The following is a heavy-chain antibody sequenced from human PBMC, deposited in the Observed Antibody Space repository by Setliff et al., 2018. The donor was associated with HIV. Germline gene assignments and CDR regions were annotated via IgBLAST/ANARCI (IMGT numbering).Heavy chain of an antibody. J-gene: IGHJ4*02. CDR2: IYTSGST. V-gene: IGHV4-61*02. D-gene: IGHD3-10*01. Sequence: SETLSLTCTVSGGSISSGTYYWSWIRQPAGKALEWIGRIYTSGSTNYNPSLKSRVTISVDTSKNQFSLRLSSVAAADAAVYYCARESYFYYFDYWGQGTLVTVSS. CDR1: GGSISSGTYY. CDR3: ARESYFYYFDY.